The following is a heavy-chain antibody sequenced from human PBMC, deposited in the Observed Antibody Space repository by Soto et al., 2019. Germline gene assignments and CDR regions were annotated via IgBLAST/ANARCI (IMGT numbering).Heavy chain of an antibody. V-gene: IGHV3-74*01. CDR3: ARGDRGAFDL. CDR2: IHSDGSST. CDR1: GFTFSYYW. Sequence: EVQLVESGGGLVQPGESLRLSCEASGFTFSYYWMHWVRQAPGKGLVWVSRIHSDGSSTTYADSVKGRFTISRDNARNTLYLQMNSLRAEDTAVYYCARGDRGAFDLWGQGTVVTVSS. J-gene: IGHJ3*01. D-gene: IGHD1-26*01.